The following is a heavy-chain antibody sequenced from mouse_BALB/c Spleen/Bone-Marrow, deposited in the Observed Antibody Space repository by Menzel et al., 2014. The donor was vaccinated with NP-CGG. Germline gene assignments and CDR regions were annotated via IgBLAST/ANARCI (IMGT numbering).Heavy chain of an antibody. Sequence: EVKLMESGGGLVQPGDSLRLSCATSGFTFTDYYMNWVRQPPGKALEWLGFIRNKANGYTTEYSASVKGRFTISGDNSQSILYLQMNTLRAEDSATYYCARDRGLTYFDYWGQGTTLTVSS. D-gene: IGHD2-4*01. CDR2: IRNKANGYTT. J-gene: IGHJ2*01. V-gene: IGHV7-3*02. CDR3: ARDRGLTYFDY. CDR1: GFTFTDYY.